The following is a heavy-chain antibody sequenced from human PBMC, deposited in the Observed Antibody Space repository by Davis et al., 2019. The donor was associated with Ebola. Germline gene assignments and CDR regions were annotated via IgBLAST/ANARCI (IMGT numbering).Heavy chain of an antibody. D-gene: IGHD3-22*01. Sequence: ASVKVSCKASGYTFTSYAMHWVRQAPGQRLEWMGWINAGNGNTKYSQKFQGRVTITRDTSASTAYMELSSLRSEDTAVYYCARGSRVVTHYYYYGMDVWGQGTTVTVSS. CDR1: GYTFTSYA. CDR3: ARGSRVVTHYYYYGMDV. J-gene: IGHJ6*02. V-gene: IGHV1-3*01. CDR2: INAGNGNT.